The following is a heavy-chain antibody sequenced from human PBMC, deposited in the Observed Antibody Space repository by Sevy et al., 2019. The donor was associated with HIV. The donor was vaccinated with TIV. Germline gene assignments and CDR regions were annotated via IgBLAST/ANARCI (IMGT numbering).Heavy chain of an antibody. V-gene: IGHV4-59*01. D-gene: IGHD6-6*01. CDR1: GDSISSYY. CDR2: IHYSGST. Sequence: SETLSLTCTVSGDSISSYYWSWMRQPPGKGLEWIGYIHYSGSTNYNPSLKSRVTISVDTSKSQFSLNLNSVTAADTAVYFCARASGQSTSSRYFDFWGLGTLVTVSS. J-gene: IGHJ4*02. CDR3: ARASGQSTSSRYFDF.